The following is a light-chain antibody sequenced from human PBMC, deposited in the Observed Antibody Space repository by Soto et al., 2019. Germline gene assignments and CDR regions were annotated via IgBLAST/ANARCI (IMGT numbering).Light chain of an antibody. J-gene: IGKJ5*01. CDR1: QRIGSL. CDR2: GAS. CDR3: HQRYDWPLT. Sequence: EIVLTQSPATLSLSPGDRATLSCRASQRIGSLLAWYQQKPGQAPRLLIHGASNRATGIPARFSGSGSGTDFTLTISSLEPEDFAFYYCHQRYDWPLTFGQGTRLDIK. V-gene: IGKV3-11*01.